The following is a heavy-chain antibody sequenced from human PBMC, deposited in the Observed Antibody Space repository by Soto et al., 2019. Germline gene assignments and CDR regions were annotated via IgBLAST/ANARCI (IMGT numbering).Heavy chain of an antibody. CDR3: ARGRGRWLQLHFDY. D-gene: IGHD5-12*01. Sequence: QVQLQQWGAGLLKPSETLSLTCAVYGGSFSGYYWSWIRQPPGKGLEWIGEIKHSGSTNYNPSLSSRVTISVDTSKNQFSLKLSSVTAADTAVYYCARGRGRWLQLHFDYWGQGTLVTVSS. V-gene: IGHV4-34*01. CDR2: IKHSGST. CDR1: GGSFSGYY. J-gene: IGHJ4*02.